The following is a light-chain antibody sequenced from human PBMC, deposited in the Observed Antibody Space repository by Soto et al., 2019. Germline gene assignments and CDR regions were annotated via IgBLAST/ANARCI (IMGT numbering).Light chain of an antibody. CDR2: DAS. J-gene: IGKJ4*01. CDR1: QSIGTY. CDR3: QQRSNWPRA. V-gene: IGKV3-11*01. Sequence: GLTQSPATVSLSPGAGASLPCRASQSIGTYLAWYQHKPGQAPRLLIFDASNRATGIPARFSGSGSGTDFTLTISSLEPEDFAVYYCQQRSNWPRAFGGGTNVDI.